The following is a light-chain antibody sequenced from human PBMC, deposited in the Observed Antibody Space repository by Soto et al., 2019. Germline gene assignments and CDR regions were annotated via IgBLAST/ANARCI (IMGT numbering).Light chain of an antibody. V-gene: IGLV2-14*03. CDR1: SSDVGGYNF. Sequence: QSVLTQPASVFGSPGQSITFSCTGTSSDVGGYNFVSWYQQHPGKAPKLMIYEVSSRPSGVSNRFSGSKSGNTASLTISGLQPEDGDDYYCRSYTTSTTVVFGTGTKSPS. CDR2: EVS. J-gene: IGLJ1*01. CDR3: RSYTTSTTVV.